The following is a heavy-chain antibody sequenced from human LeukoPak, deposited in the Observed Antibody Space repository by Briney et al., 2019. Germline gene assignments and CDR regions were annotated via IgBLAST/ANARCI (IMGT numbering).Heavy chain of an antibody. CDR3: ARVGWNGGLTEFDY. CDR1: GGSVSSGSYY. CDR2: IYYSGST. V-gene: IGHV4-61*01. J-gene: IGHJ4*02. Sequence: SETLSLTCTVSGGSVSSGSYYWSWIRQPPGKGLEWIGYIYYSGSTNYNPSLKSRVTISGDTSKNQFSLKLSSVTAADTAVYYCARVGWNGGLTEFDYWGQGTLVTVSS. D-gene: IGHD1-1*01.